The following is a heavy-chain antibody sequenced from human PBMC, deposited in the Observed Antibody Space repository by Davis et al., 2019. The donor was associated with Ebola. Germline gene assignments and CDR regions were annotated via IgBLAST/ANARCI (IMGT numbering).Heavy chain of an antibody. Sequence: SETLSLTCTVSGGSISSSSYYWGWIRQPPGKGPEWIGSIYYSGSTYYNPSLKSRVTISVDTSKNQFSLKLSSVTAADTAVYYCARQGRLYYYYGMDVWGQGTTVTVSS. V-gene: IGHV4-39*01. CDR1: GGSISSSSYY. J-gene: IGHJ6*02. CDR2: IYYSGST. CDR3: ARQGRLYYYYGMDV.